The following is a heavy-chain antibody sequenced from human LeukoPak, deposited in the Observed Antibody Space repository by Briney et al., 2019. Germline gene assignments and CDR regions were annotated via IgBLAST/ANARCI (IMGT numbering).Heavy chain of an antibody. CDR1: GFTFSSYS. Sequence: GGSLRLSCAASGFTFSSYSMNWVRQAPGKGLEWVSSISSSSSYIYYADSVKGRFTISRDNAKNSLYLQMNSLRAEDTAVYYCARAPRGYSYGGHFDYWGQGTLVTVSS. CDR3: ARAPRGYSYGGHFDY. D-gene: IGHD5-18*01. J-gene: IGHJ4*02. CDR2: ISSSSSYI. V-gene: IGHV3-21*01.